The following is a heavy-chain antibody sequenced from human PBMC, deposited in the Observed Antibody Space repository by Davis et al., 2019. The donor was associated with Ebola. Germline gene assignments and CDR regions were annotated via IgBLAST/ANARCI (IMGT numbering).Heavy chain of an antibody. J-gene: IGHJ4*02. D-gene: IGHD1-14*01. CDR2: IHPSGST. Sequence: MPSETLSLTCAVSGGSISSSSYYWSWIRQPPGKGLEWIGEIHPSGSTDYNPSLKGRVTISVDTSKNQFSLKLTSVTAADTALYYCAKGWDAQKTGYWGQGTLVTVSS. CDR3: AKGWDAQKTGY. CDR1: GGSISSSSYY. V-gene: IGHV4-39*07.